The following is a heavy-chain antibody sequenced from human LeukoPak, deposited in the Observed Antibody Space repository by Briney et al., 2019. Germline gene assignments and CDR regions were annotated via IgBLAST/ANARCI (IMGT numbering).Heavy chain of an antibody. CDR1: GFTFSSYV. Sequence: GGSLRLSCAASGFTFSSYVMHWVRQAPGKGLEWVSSISSRSSYIHYADSVKGRFTISRDNAKNSLYLQMNSLRAEDTAIYYCARDGRESSGYYNFYYYYMDVWGKGTTVTISS. V-gene: IGHV3-21*01. D-gene: IGHD6-19*01. CDR3: ARDGRESSGYYNFYYYYMDV. CDR2: ISSRSSYI. J-gene: IGHJ6*03.